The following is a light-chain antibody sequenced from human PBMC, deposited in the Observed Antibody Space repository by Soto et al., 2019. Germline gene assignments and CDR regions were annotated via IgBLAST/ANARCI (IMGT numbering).Light chain of an antibody. V-gene: IGKV3-20*01. CDR3: QQYGSSPFT. CDR1: QSVSSSY. Sequence: ESVLTQSPGTLSMSPGERATLSCRASQSVSSSYSAWYQQKPGQAPRLLIYGASRRATGIPDRFSGSGPGTDFTLTISRLEAEDLAVYYGQQYGSSPFTFGPGTKVDIK. CDR2: GAS. J-gene: IGKJ3*01.